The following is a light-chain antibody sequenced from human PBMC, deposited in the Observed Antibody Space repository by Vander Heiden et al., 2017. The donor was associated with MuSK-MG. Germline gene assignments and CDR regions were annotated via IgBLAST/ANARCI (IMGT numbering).Light chain of an antibody. CDR2: AAS. V-gene: IGKV1-39*01. CDR1: QSISSY. Sequence: DIQMTQSPSSLSASVGDRVTITCRASQSISSYLNWYQQKPGKAPKLLIYAASSLQSGVPSRFSGRGHGTDFTLTMSSRQPEDFTPYYCQQCDSAPRSTFGQGTKVEIK. J-gene: IGKJ1*01. CDR3: QQCDSAPRST.